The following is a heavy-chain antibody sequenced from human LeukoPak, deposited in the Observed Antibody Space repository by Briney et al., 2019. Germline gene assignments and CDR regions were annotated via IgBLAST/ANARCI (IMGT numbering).Heavy chain of an antibody. CDR3: ARLPYTMVRGVDDAFDI. D-gene: IGHD3-10*01. CDR2: INPNSGGT. V-gene: IGHV1-2*02. CDR1: GYTFTGYY. Sequence: ASVKVSCKVSGYTFTGYYMHWVRQAPGQGLEWMGWINPNSGGTNYAQKFQGRVTMTRDTSISTAYMELSRLRSDDTAVYYCARLPYTMVRGVDDAFDIWGQGTMVTVSS. J-gene: IGHJ3*02.